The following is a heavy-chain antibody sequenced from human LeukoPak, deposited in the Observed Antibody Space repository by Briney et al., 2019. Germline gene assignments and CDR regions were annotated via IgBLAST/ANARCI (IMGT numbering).Heavy chain of an antibody. CDR3: ARGMTTVTWAFDI. CDR1: EFTFSNYA. J-gene: IGHJ3*02. Sequence: GGSLRLSCAASEFTFSNYAMHWVRQAPEKGLEYVSAISTNGGNTYHANSVKGRFTISRDNSKNTLYLQMGSLRAEDMAVYYCARGMTTVTWAFDIWGQGTMVTVSS. CDR2: ISTNGGNT. V-gene: IGHV3-64*01. D-gene: IGHD4-17*01.